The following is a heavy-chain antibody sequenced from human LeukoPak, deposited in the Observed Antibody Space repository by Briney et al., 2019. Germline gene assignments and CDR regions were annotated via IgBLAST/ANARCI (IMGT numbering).Heavy chain of an antibody. J-gene: IGHJ4*02. CDR2: IYYSGST. D-gene: IGHD2-2*01. CDR3: TRESRPFCPFAY. Sequence: PSETLSLTCTVSGGSISSSSYYWGWIRQPPGKGLEWIGSIYYSGSTYYNPSLRSRVAMSLDRANNQFSLSLTSVTAADTAVYYCTRESRPFCPFAYWGQGVLVTVSS. V-gene: IGHV4-39*07. CDR1: GGSISSSSYY.